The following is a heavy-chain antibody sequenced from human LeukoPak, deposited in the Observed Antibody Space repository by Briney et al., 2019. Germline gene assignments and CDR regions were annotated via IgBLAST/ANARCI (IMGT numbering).Heavy chain of an antibody. CDR2: ITASGGST. J-gene: IGHJ4*02. Sequence: GGSLRLSCAASVFTFSNYSMRWVRQALWRGLEWVSVITASGGSTSYADAVKGRFTISRDNSKNTLYLQMSSLRAEDTAIYYCAREPIGYFDYCGQGTLVTVSS. CDR3: AREPIGYFDY. CDR1: VFTFSNYS. D-gene: IGHD3-16*01. V-gene: IGHV3-23*01.